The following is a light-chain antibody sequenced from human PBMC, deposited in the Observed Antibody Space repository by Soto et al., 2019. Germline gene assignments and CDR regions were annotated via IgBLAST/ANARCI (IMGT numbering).Light chain of an antibody. CDR2: GAS. CDR1: QSVSSN. V-gene: IGKV3D-15*01. J-gene: IGKJ4*01. Sequence: EIVMTQSPATLSVSPGERATLSCRASQSVSSNLAWYQQKPGQAPRLVIYGASTRATGIPTRFSGSGSGTEFTLTISSLQSEDFAVYYCQQYNNSPLTFGGGTKVEIK. CDR3: QQYNNSPLT.